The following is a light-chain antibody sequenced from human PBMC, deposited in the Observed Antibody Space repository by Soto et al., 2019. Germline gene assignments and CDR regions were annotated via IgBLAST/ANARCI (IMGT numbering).Light chain of an antibody. V-gene: IGLV2-14*01. CDR2: EVT. CDR1: TSDIGGYNY. J-gene: IGLJ1*01. CDR3: SSYTSSSTHYV. Sequence: QSALTQPASVSGSPGQSITISCTGTTSDIGGYNYVSWYQQHPGKAPKLIIYEVTNRPSGVSNRFSGSKSGNTASLTISGLQVEDEADYYCSSYTSSSTHYVFGTGTKFTVL.